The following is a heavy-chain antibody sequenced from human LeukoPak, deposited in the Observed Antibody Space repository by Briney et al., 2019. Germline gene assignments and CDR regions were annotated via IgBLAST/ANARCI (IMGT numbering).Heavy chain of an antibody. J-gene: IGHJ4*02. Sequence: SETLPLTCAVYGGSFSGYYWSWIRQPPGKGLEWIGEINHSGSTNYNPSLKSRVTISVDTSKNQFSLKLSSVTAADTAVYYCARSPTYGDYDYWGQGTLVTVSS. CDR1: GGSFSGYY. D-gene: IGHD4-17*01. V-gene: IGHV4-34*01. CDR2: INHSGST. CDR3: ARSPTYGDYDY.